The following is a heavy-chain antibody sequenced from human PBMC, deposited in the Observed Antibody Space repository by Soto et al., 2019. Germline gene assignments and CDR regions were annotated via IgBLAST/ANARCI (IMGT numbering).Heavy chain of an antibody. CDR2: IYSGGST. Sequence: GGSLRLSCAVSGFTVSSNSMTWVRQGPGKGLECVSVIYSGGSTKFADSVKGRFTISRDNSKNTLYLQMNSLRAEDTAVYYCARGLGRAYYDSSSYFHLDYWGQGTQVTVSS. J-gene: IGHJ4*02. D-gene: IGHD3-22*01. V-gene: IGHV3-53*01. CDR1: GFTVSSNS. CDR3: ARGLGRAYYDSSSYFHLDY.